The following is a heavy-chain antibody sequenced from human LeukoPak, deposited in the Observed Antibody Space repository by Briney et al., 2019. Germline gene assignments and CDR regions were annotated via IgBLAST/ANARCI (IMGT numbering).Heavy chain of an antibody. D-gene: IGHD2-21*01. CDR1: GYTFTSYT. Sequence: ASVKVSCKASGYTFTSYTIHWVRQAPGRRLEWLGWINADNTNTKYSQKFQGRVTITRDTSASTAYMELSSLRSEDTAVYYCARGELRADYYYFAMDVWGQGTTVTVSS. CDR3: ARGELRADYYYFAMDV. V-gene: IGHV1-3*01. CDR2: INADNTNT. J-gene: IGHJ6*02.